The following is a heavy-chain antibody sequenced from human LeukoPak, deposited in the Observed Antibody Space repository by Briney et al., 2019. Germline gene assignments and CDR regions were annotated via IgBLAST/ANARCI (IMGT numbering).Heavy chain of an antibody. V-gene: IGHV3-53*01. CDR3: AGAFGGVKPLDY. CDR1: AFTVSSHY. D-gene: IGHD3-16*01. J-gene: IGHJ4*02. CDR2: IYSGGST. Sequence: GGSLRLSCVASAFTVSSHYMSWVRQAAGKGLEWVSVIYSGGSTYYANSVKSRFTISRDNSKNTLYLQMNSRRAEDTAVYYCAGAFGGVKPLDYWGQGTLVTVSS.